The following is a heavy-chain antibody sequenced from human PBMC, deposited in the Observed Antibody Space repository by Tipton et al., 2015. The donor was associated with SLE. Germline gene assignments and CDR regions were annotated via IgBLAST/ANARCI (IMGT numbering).Heavy chain of an antibody. V-gene: IGHV4-38-2*02. Sequence: TLSLTCTVSGFSISSYYWGWIRQPPGKGLEWIGSIYHSGSTYYNPSLKSRVTISVDTSKNQFSLKLSSVTAADTAVYYCARSAGYGSSWAHFDYWGQGTLVTVSS. CDR3: ARSAGYGSSWAHFDY. D-gene: IGHD6-13*01. CDR1: GFSISSYY. CDR2: IYHSGST. J-gene: IGHJ4*02.